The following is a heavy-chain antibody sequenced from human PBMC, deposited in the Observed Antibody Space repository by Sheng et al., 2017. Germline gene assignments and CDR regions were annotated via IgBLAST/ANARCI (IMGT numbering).Heavy chain of an antibody. CDR3: ARASSGYSSGWPPYYFDY. J-gene: IGHJ4*01. D-gene: IGHD6-19*01. V-gene: IGHV3-21*01. CDR2: ISSSSSYI. CDR1: GFTFSSYS. Sequence: EVQLVESGGGLVKPGGSLRLSCAASGFTFSSYSMNWVRQAPGKGLEWVSSISSSSSYIYYADSVKGRFTISRDNAKNSLYLQMNSLRAEDTAVYYCARASSGYSSGWPPYYFDYWGRRETRGHRLL.